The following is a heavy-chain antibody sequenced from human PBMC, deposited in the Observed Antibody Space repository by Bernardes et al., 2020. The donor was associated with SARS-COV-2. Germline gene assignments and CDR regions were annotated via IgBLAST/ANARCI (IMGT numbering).Heavy chain of an antibody. V-gene: IGHV3-74*01. CDR3: ARDTFGDGALFDY. Sequence: GSLRLSCAASGFTFSSHWMHWVRQAQGKGLVWLSRISEDGTYTDYAGSVRGRFTISRDNAKNTVYLQMNSLRVDDTAVYYCARDTFGDGALFDYWGQGNLVTVSS. CDR1: GFTFSSHW. J-gene: IGHJ4*02. CDR2: ISEDGTYT. D-gene: IGHD3-10*01.